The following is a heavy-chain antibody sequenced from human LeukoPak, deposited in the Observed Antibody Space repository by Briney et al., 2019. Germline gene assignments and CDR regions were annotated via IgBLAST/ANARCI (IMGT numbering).Heavy chain of an antibody. D-gene: IGHD3-22*01. CDR3: ARDGSSGYPLEYYFDY. Sequence: ASVKVSCKASGYTFTSYYMHWVRQAPGQGLEWMGLINPTGGSTGYAQKFQGRVTMTRDMSTSTVYMELSSLRSEDTAVYYCARDGSSGYPLEYYFDYWGQGTLVTVSS. V-gene: IGHV1-46*01. CDR1: GYTFTSYY. J-gene: IGHJ4*02. CDR2: INPTGGST.